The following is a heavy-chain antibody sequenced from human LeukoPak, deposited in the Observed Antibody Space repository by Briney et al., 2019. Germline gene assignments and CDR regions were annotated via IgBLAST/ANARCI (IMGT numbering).Heavy chain of an antibody. CDR3: ARAPPTSWKNWFDP. CDR2: INHSGST. D-gene: IGHD1-1*01. V-gene: IGHV4-34*01. Sequence: SETLSLTCAVYGGSFSGYYWSWIRQPPGKGLEWIGEINHSGSTNYNPSLKSRVTISVDTSKNQLSLKLSSVTAADTAVYYCARAPPTSWKNWFDPWGQGTLVTVSS. CDR1: GGSFSGYY. J-gene: IGHJ5*02.